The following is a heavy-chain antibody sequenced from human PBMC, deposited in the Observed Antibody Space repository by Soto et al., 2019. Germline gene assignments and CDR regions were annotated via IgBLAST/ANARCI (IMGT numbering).Heavy chain of an antibody. J-gene: IGHJ3*02. CDR3: ASSPLDSNHAFDI. Sequence: SETLSLTCTVSGGSISSGGYYWSWIRQHPGKGLEWIGYIYYSGSTYYNPSLKSRVTISVDTSKNQFSLKLSSVTAADTAVYYCASSPLDSNHAFDIWGQGTMVTVSS. CDR2: IYYSGST. V-gene: IGHV4-31*03. CDR1: GGSISSGGYY. D-gene: IGHD3-22*01.